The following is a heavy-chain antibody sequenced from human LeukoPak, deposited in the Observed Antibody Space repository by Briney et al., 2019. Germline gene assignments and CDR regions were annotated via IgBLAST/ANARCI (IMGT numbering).Heavy chain of an antibody. CDR1: GFTFSSYA. Sequence: GGSLRLSCAASGFTFSSYAMGWVRQAPGKGLEWVSGISGRGGTTNYADSARGRFTTPRDNSKTTVYIQMKSLRVEDTAVYYCARVPSSASCYFCYFDPWGQGTLVTVSS. CDR2: ISGRGGTT. D-gene: IGHD2-2*01. CDR3: ARVPSSASCYFCYFDP. J-gene: IGHJ5*02. V-gene: IGHV3-23*01.